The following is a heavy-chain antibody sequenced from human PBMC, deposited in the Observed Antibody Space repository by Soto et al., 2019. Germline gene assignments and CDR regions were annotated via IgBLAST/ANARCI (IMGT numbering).Heavy chain of an antibody. Sequence: ASVKVSCKASGYTFTSYAMHWVRQAPGQRLEWMGWINAGNGNTKYSQKFQGRVTITRDTSASTAYMELSSLRSEDMAVYYCARSIVVVTAADYWGQGTLVTSP. D-gene: IGHD2-21*02. CDR3: ARSIVVVTAADY. CDR1: GYTFTSYA. V-gene: IGHV1-3*01. CDR2: INAGNGNT. J-gene: IGHJ4*02.